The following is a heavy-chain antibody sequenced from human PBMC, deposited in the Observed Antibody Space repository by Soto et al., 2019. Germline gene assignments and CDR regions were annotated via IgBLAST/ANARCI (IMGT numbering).Heavy chain of an antibody. D-gene: IGHD2-15*01. J-gene: IGHJ3*02. V-gene: IGHV1-24*01. CDR3: ATEYCSGGSCYSNAFDI. CDR2: FDPEDGET. CDR1: GYTFTELS. Sequence: ASVKVSCKVSGYTFTELSMHWVRQAPGKGLEWMGGFDPEDGETIYAQKFQGRVTMTEDTSTDTAYMELSSLRSEDTAVYYCATEYCSGGSCYSNAFDIWGQGTMVTVSS.